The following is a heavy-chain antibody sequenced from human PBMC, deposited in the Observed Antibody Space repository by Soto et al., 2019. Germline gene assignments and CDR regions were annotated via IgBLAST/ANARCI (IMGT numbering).Heavy chain of an antibody. D-gene: IGHD6-13*01. CDR1: GGSISSYY. J-gene: IGHJ5*02. Sequence: SETLSLTCTVSGGSISSYYWSWIRQPPGKGPEWIGYIYYSGSTNYNPSLKSRVTISVDTSKNQFSLKLSSVTAADTAVYYCARGGGSSAAVITDKRTPPVRWFDPWGQGTLVTVSS. CDR3: ARGGGSSAAVITDKRTPPVRWFDP. V-gene: IGHV4-59*01. CDR2: IYYSGST.